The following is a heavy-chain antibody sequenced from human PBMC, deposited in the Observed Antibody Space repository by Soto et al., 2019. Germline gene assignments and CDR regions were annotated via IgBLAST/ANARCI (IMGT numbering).Heavy chain of an antibody. CDR1: GFTFSSYW. Sequence: LRLSCAASGFTFSSYWMHWVRQAPGKGLVWVSRINSDGSSTSYADSVKGRFTISRDNAKNTLYLQMNSLRAEDTAVYYCARTYYDFWSGYYIDYYYYYMDVWGKGTTVTVSS. J-gene: IGHJ6*03. V-gene: IGHV3-74*01. D-gene: IGHD3-3*01. CDR3: ARTYYDFWSGYYIDYYYYYMDV. CDR2: INSDGSST.